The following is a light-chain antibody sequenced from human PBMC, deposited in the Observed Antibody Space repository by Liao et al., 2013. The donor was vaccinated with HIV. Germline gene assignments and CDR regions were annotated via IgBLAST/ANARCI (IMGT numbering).Light chain of an antibody. CDR2: EDT. V-gene: IGLV3-1*01. J-gene: IGLJ1*01. CDR3: QTWDSNTAV. Sequence: YDLTQPPSVSVSPGQTASITCSGDTLGDKYISWYQQRPGQSPVLVIYEDTKRPSGIPERFSGSNSGNTATLTISGTQAMDEADYYCQTWDSNTAVFGTGTKVTVL. CDR1: TLGDKY.